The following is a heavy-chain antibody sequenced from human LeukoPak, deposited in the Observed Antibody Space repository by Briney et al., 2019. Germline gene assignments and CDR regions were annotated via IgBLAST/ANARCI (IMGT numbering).Heavy chain of an antibody. Sequence: SGPTLVKPPQTLTLTCTFSGFSLSTSGVGVGWIRQPPGKALEWLALIYWNDDKRYSPSLKSRLTITKDTSKNQVVLTMTNMDPVDTATYYCALSYYYDSSGSYYYYGMDVWGQGTTVTVSS. D-gene: IGHD3-22*01. J-gene: IGHJ6*02. CDR2: IYWNDDK. CDR3: ALSYYYDSSGSYYYYGMDV. CDR1: GFSLSTSGVG. V-gene: IGHV2-5*01.